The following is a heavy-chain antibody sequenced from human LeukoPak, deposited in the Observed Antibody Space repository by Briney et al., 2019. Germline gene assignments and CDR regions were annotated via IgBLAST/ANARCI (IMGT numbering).Heavy chain of an antibody. CDR3: AKDHGRSRHYYGSGSYSDY. CDR1: GFSFSSYA. CDR2: ISGSGGTT. V-gene: IGHV3-23*01. Sequence: GGSLRLSCAASGFSFSSYAMSWVRQAPEKGLEWVSGISGSGGTTYYADSVKGRFTISRDNSKNTLYLQMNSLRDEDTAVYYCAKDHGRSRHYYGSGSYSDYWGQGTLVTVSS. D-gene: IGHD3-10*01. J-gene: IGHJ4*02.